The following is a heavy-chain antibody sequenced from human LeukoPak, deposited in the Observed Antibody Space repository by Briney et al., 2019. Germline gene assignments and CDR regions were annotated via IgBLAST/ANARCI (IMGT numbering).Heavy chain of an antibody. CDR3: ARDFPPHLWFGELFSPRFDY. CDR2: ISSSSSYI. CDR1: GFTFSSYS. D-gene: IGHD3-10*01. J-gene: IGHJ4*02. Sequence: GGSLRLSCAASGFTFSSYSMNWVRQAPGKGLEWVSSISSSSSYIYYADSVKGRFTISRDNAKNSLYLQMNSLRAEDTAVYYCARDFPPHLWFGELFSPRFDYWGQGTLVTVSS. V-gene: IGHV3-21*01.